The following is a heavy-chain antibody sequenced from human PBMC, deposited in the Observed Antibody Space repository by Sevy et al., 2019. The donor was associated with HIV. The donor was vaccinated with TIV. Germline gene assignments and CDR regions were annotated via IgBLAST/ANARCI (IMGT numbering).Heavy chain of an antibody. CDR1: GFTFSSYA. D-gene: IGHD2-21*02. J-gene: IGHJ4*02. Sequence: GGSLRLSCAASGFTFSSYALLWVRQAPGKGLEWVSLISYDGSNKYYSDSVKGRFAISRDESKTTLFLQMNRLRSEYTAIYYCARVGVSYCTDDCYHRFDYWGRGTLVTVS. CDR3: ARVGVSYCTDDCYHRFDY. CDR2: ISYDGSNK. V-gene: IGHV3-30*09.